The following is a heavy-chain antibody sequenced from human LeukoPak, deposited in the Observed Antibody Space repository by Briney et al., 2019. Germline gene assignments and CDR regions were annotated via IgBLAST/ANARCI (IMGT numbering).Heavy chain of an antibody. J-gene: IGHJ4*02. D-gene: IGHD6-13*01. CDR1: GFTFSSYA. Sequence: PGGSLRLSCAASGFTFSSYAMSWVRQAPGKGLEWVSAISGSGGSTYCADSLKGRFTISRDNSKNTLYLQMNSLRAEDTAVYYCAKTPAGISYYFDYWGQGTLVTVSS. CDR3: AKTPAGISYYFDY. CDR2: ISGSGGST. V-gene: IGHV3-23*01.